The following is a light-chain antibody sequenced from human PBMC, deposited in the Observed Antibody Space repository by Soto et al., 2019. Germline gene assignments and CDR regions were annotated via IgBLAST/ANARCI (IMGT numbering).Light chain of an antibody. Sequence: EIVMTQSPATLSVSPGERATLSCWASPNIRSHLAWYQQKPGQAPRLLMYDTSTRATDIPARFSGSGYGTEFTLPTSSLQSEESAIYYCQQYNQWPLWTFGQGTKVDIK. CDR2: DTS. V-gene: IGKV3-15*01. CDR3: QQYNQWPLWT. CDR1: PNIRSH. J-gene: IGKJ1*01.